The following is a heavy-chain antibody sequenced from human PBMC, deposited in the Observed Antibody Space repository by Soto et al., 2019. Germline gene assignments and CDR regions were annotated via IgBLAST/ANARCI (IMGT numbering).Heavy chain of an antibody. J-gene: IGHJ6*02. V-gene: IGHV4-39*01. Sequence: QLQLQESGPGLVKPSETLSLTCTVSGGSISSSSYYWGWIRQPPGKGLEWIRSVYYSGSTYYNPSPDSRVTISVDTSKNQFPMKLSSVTAADTAVYYCARHYSHGSTMNYYYYGMDVWGQGTTVTVSS. CDR1: GGSISSSSYY. CDR3: ARHYSHGSTMNYYYYGMDV. CDR2: VYYSGST. D-gene: IGHD6-13*01.